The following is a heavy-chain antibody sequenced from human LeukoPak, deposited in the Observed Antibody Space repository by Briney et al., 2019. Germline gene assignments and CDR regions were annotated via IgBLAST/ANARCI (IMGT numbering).Heavy chain of an antibody. CDR2: ISYDGSNK. J-gene: IGHJ4*02. CDR1: GFTFSSYA. V-gene: IGHV3-30*04. D-gene: IGHD2-2*02. CDR3: ARSTPYQLLYAVFDY. Sequence: PGGSRRLSCAASGFTFSSYAMRWVRQAPGKGLEWVAVISYDGSNKYYADSVKGRFTISRDNSKNTLYLQMNSLRAEDTAVYYCARSTPYQLLYAVFDYWGQGTLVTVSS.